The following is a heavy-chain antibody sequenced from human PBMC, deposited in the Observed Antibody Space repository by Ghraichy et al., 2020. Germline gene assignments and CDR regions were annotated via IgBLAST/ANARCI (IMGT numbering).Heavy chain of an antibody. D-gene: IGHD6-19*01. CDR2: IYRDGDT. V-gene: IGHV3-53*01. J-gene: IGHJ4*02. CDR1: GFTVRSNY. CDR3: AREAGSDNYFEY. Sequence: LSLTCAAYGFTVRSNYMNWVRQAPGKGLEWVSSIYRDGDTYYADSVKGRFTISRDNSKNTLYLRMDSLRAEDTAVYYCAREAGSDNYFEYWGQGTLVTVSS.